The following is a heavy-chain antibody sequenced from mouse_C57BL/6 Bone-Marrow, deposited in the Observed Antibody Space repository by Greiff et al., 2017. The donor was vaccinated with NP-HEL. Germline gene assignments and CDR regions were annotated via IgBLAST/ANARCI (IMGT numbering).Heavy chain of an antibody. CDR3: AGLYYGSPNPFAY. V-gene: IGHV5-6*01. J-gene: IGHJ3*01. D-gene: IGHD1-1*01. Sequence: EVQGVESGGDLVKPGGSLKLSCAASGFTFSSYGMSWVRQTPDKRLEWVATISSGGSYTYYPDSVKGRFTISRDNAKNTLYLQMSSLKSEDTAMYYCAGLYYGSPNPFAYWGQGTLVTVSA. CDR2: ISSGGSYT. CDR1: GFTFSSYG.